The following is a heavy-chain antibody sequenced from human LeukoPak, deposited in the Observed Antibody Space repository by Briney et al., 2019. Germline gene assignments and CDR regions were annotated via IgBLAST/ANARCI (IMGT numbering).Heavy chain of an antibody. D-gene: IGHD2-2*01. CDR2: IYYSGST. V-gene: IGHV4-31*03. CDR3: ARCTSNPYGMDV. J-gene: IGHJ6*02. CDR1: GGSISSGGYY. Sequence: SETLSLTCTVSGGSISSGGYYWSWIRQHPGKGLEWIGYIYYSGSTYYNPSLKSRVTISVDTSKNQFSLKLSSVTAADTAVYYCARCTSNPYGMDVWGQGTTVTVSS.